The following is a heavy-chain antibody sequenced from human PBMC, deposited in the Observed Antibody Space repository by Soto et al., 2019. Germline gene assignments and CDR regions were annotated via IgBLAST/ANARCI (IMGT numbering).Heavy chain of an antibody. CDR2: ISGSGGST. Sequence: GGSLRLSCAASGLNFSSYAMSWVRQAPGKGLEWVSAISGSGGSTYYADSVKGRFTISRDNSKNTLYLQMNSLRAEDTAVYYCAKDKGRDRIAARPFDYWGQGTLVTVSS. CDR1: GLNFSSYA. CDR3: AKDKGRDRIAARPFDY. J-gene: IGHJ4*02. D-gene: IGHD6-6*01. V-gene: IGHV3-23*01.